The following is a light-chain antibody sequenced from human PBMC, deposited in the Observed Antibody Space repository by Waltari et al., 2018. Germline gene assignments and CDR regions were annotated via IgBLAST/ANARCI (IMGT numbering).Light chain of an antibody. CDR1: QSVGSY. J-gene: IGKJ4*01. Sequence: EIVLTQSPATLSLSPGERATLSCRASQSVGSYLAWYQQKPGQAPRILIYDASNRATGSPARFSGSVSGTDFTLTISSLEPEDFAVYDCQQRSNWPLTFGGGTKVEIK. V-gene: IGKV3-11*01. CDR2: DAS. CDR3: QQRSNWPLT.